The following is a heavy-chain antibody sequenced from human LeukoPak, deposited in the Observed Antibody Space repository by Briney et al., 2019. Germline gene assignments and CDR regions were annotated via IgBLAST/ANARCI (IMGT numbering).Heavy chain of an antibody. D-gene: IGHD6-13*01. V-gene: IGHV3-23*01. CDR1: GFTFSIYA. Sequence: GGSLRLSCAASGFTFSIYAMTWVRQAPGKGLEWVSGISASGGRTDYAASVKGRFTISRDNSKNTLYLQMNSLRAEDTAVYYCARYTEDSSWNLLVDYWGQGTLVTVSS. J-gene: IGHJ4*02. CDR2: ISASGGRT. CDR3: ARYTEDSSWNLLVDY.